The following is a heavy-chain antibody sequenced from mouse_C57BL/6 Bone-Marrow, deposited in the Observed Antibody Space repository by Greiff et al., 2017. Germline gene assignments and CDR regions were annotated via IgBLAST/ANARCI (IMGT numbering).Heavy chain of an antibody. D-gene: IGHD1-1*01. Sequence: VQLQQSGAELVRPGASVKLSCTASGFNIKDAYMHWVKRRPEQGLEWIGWFDPENGDTESASKFQGKATITAATSSNTAYLQLSSLASEDTAVYYCTTVVHFWGQGTTLTVSS. CDR1: GFNIKDAY. CDR3: TTVVHF. J-gene: IGHJ2*01. V-gene: IGHV14-4*01. CDR2: FDPENGDT.